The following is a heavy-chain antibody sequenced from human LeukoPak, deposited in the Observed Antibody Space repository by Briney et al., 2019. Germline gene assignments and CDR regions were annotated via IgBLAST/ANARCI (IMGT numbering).Heavy chain of an antibody. CDR2: IIPIFGTA. CDR1: GGTFSSYA. J-gene: IGHJ6*03. V-gene: IGHV1-69*05. D-gene: IGHD2-2*01. Sequence: GASVKVPCKASGGTFSSYAITWVRQAPGQGLEWMGGIIPIFGTANYAQKFRGRVTITTDESTSTAYMELSSLRAEDTAVYYCARSDGGRYCSSTSCSTQFYYYYYMDVWGKGTTVTVSS. CDR3: ARSDGGRYCSSTSCSTQFYYYYYMDV.